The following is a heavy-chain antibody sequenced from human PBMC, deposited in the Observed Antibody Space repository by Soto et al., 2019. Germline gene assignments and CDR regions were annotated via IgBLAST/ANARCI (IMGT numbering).Heavy chain of an antibody. CDR2: ITKNGRNK. J-gene: IGHJ4*02. V-gene: IGHV3-30*03. CDR1: GFTFSNYA. D-gene: IGHD2-8*01. Sequence: QVQLVESGGGVVQPGGSLRLSCAASGFTFSNYAMHWVRQAPGKGLEWVADITKNGRNKDYADSVKGRLAISRDNSKNTLELQMNSLRVEDTAMYYCGRCNGDDCHSPFDYWGQGTLFTVSS. CDR3: GRCNGDDCHSPFDY.